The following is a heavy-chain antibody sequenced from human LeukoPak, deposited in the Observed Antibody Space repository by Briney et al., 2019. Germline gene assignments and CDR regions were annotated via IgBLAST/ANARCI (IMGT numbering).Heavy chain of an antibody. J-gene: IGHJ4*02. V-gene: IGHV3-33*01. CDR2: IWYDGSNK. CDR3: ARDAHDLGYCSGNSCSLEY. CDR1: GFTFSSYC. D-gene: IGHD2-2*01. Sequence: GGSLRLSCAASGFTFSSYCMHWVRQAPGKGLEWVAVIWYDGSNKYYADSVKGRFTIARDNSKNTLYLQMNSMIAEDTAVYYCARDAHDLGYCSGNSCSLEYWGQGTLVTVSS.